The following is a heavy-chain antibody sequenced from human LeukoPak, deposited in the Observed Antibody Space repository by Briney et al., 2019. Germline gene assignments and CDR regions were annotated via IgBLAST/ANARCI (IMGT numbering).Heavy chain of an antibody. CDR3: ARRRCSGGSCYFDY. Sequence: SETLSLTCTVSGGSISSGGYYWSWIRQHPGEGLEWIGYIYYSGSTYYNPSLKSRVTISVDTSKNQFSLKLSSVTAADTAVYYCARRRCSGGSCYFDYWGQGTLVTVSS. D-gene: IGHD2-15*01. CDR2: IYYSGST. CDR1: GGSISSGGYY. J-gene: IGHJ4*02. V-gene: IGHV4-31*03.